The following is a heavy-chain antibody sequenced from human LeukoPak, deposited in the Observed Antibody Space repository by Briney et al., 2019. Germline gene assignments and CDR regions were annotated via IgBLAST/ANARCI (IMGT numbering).Heavy chain of an antibody. CDR3: ARDIPYYYDSSGYFDY. CDR1: SYSISTGYY. V-gene: IGHV4-38-2*02. J-gene: IGHJ4*02. D-gene: IGHD3-22*01. CDR2: IYHSGST. Sequence: PSETLSLTCAVSSYSISTGYYWGWIRQPPGKGLEWIGSIYHSGSTYYNPSLKSRVTISVDTSKNQFSLKLSSVTAADTAVYYCARDIPYYYDSSGYFDYWGQGTLVTVSS.